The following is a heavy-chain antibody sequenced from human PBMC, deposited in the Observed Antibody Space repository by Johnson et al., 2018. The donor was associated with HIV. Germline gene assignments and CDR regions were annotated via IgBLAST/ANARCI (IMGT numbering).Heavy chain of an antibody. Sequence: QVQLVESGGGLVQPGGSLRLSCAASGFTFSIYAMHWVRQAPGKGLEWVSLISFDGNDKYYADSVKGRFTISRDNSKNTLYLQMNSLRAEDTAVYYCAKDLLTLDAFDIWGQGTMVTVSS. CDR3: AKDLLTLDAFDI. CDR1: GFTFSIYA. V-gene: IGHV3-30*04. CDR2: ISFDGNDK. J-gene: IGHJ3*02.